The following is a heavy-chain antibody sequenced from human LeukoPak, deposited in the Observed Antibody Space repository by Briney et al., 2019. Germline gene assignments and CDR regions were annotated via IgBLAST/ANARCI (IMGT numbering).Heavy chain of an antibody. CDR1: GGSISSGDFC. CDR2: IYYSGST. CDR3: ARDSGYYYAFGY. D-gene: IGHD1-26*01. J-gene: IGHJ4*02. Sequence: SETLSLTCTVSGGSISSGDFCWSWIRQPPGKGLEGIGYIYYSGSTNYNPSLKSRVTISVDTSKNQFSLKLSSVTAADTAVYYCARDSGYYYAFGYWGQGTLVTVSS. V-gene: IGHV4-30-4*01.